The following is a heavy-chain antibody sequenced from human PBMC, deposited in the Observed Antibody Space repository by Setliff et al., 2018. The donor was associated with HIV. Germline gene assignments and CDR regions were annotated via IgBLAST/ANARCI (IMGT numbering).Heavy chain of an antibody. Sequence: SETLSLTCAVYGGSFSGYYWSWIRQPPGKGLEWLGEINHSGSTNYNPSLESRVTISVDTSKNQFSLKLSSVTAADTAVYYCAVRRYYDSTGYYDYWGQGTLVTVSS. J-gene: IGHJ4*02. D-gene: IGHD3-22*01. CDR2: INHSGST. V-gene: IGHV4-34*01. CDR3: AVRRYYDSTGYYDY. CDR1: GGSFSGYY.